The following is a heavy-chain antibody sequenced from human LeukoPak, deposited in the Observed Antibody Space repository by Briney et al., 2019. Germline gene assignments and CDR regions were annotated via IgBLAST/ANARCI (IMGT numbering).Heavy chain of an antibody. CDR1: GGSISSGSYY. D-gene: IGHD2-15*01. CDR2: IYHSGST. Sequence: TSQTLSLTCTVSGGSISSGSYYWSWIRQPPGKGLEWIGSIYHSGSTYYNPSLKSRVTISVDTSKNQFSLKLSSVTAADTAVYYCARPLVSYCSGGSCYSGIDYWGQGTLVTVSS. J-gene: IGHJ4*02. CDR3: ARPLVSYCSGGSCYSGIDY. V-gene: IGHV4-39*07.